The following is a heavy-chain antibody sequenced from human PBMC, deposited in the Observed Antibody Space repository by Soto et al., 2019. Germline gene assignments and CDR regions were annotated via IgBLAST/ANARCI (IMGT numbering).Heavy chain of an antibody. CDR1: GFTFSDYY. Sequence: PGGSLRLSCAASGFTFSDYYMSWIRQAPGKGLEWVSYISSSGSTIYYADSVKGRFTISRDNAKNSLYLQMNSLRAEDTAVYYCASTEPRGYSYGGCFDPWGQGTLVTVSS. CDR3: ASTEPRGYSYGGCFDP. CDR2: ISSSGSTI. J-gene: IGHJ5*02. D-gene: IGHD5-18*01. V-gene: IGHV3-11*01.